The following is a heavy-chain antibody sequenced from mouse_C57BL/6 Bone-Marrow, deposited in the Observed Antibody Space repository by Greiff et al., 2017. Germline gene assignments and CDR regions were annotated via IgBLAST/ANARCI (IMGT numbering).Heavy chain of an antibody. CDR2: ISSGSSTI. CDR1: GFTFSDYG. D-gene: IGHD1-1*01. V-gene: IGHV5-17*01. Sequence: EVQLVESGGGLVKPGGSLKLSCAASGFTFSDYGMHWVRQAPEKGLEWVAYISSGSSTIYYADTVKGRFTISRDNAKNTLFLQMTSLRSEDTAMYYCARRYYYGSLGYCDVWGTGTTVTVSS. J-gene: IGHJ1*03. CDR3: ARRYYYGSLGYCDV.